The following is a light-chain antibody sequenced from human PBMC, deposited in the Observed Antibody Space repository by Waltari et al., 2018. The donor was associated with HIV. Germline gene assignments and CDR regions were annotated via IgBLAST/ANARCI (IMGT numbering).Light chain of an antibody. CDR3: LQHNNFPYT. Sequence: DIQMAQSPSSLSASVGDRVTITCRASQGRRNDLAWYQQRPGKAPNRLIYAASTLQHGVPAMFSGSGSGTEFSLTISSLQPEDFATYFCLQHNNFPYTFGQGTNLEIK. CDR1: QGRRND. V-gene: IGKV1-17*01. J-gene: IGKJ2*01. CDR2: AAS.